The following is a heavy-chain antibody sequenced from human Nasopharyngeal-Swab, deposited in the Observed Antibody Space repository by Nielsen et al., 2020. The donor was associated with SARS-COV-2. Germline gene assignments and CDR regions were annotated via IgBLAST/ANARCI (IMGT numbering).Heavy chain of an antibody. CDR1: GGSISSGGYS. Sequence: SETLSLTCTVSGGSISSGGYSWSWIRQPPGKGLEWIGYFYHSGVTSYNPSLKSRVTISVDTSKNQFSLKLSSVTAADTAVYYCARQRGYCSGGSCYSASLDYWGQGTLVTVSS. CDR3: ARQRGYCSGGSCYSASLDY. D-gene: IGHD2-15*01. CDR2: FYHSGVT. V-gene: IGHV4-30-2*01. J-gene: IGHJ4*02.